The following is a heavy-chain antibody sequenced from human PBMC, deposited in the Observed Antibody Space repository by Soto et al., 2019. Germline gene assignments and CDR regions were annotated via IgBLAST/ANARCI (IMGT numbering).Heavy chain of an antibody. J-gene: IGHJ4*02. CDR2: IYYSGST. CDR3: ARTTMTTQRNFDY. D-gene: IGHD4-17*01. V-gene: IGHV4-30-4*08. CDR1: GGSANVGDHY. Sequence: PSETLSLTCTVSGGSANVGDHYWSWIRQFPGRGLEWIGYIYYSGSTYYNPSLKSRLTISLDTSNNQFSLKLSSVTAADTAIYYCARTTMTTQRNFDYWGQGTLVTVSS.